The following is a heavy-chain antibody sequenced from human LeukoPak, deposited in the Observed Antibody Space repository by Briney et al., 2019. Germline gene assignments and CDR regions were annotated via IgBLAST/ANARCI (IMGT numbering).Heavy chain of an antibody. J-gene: IGHJ3*02. D-gene: IGHD3-22*01. CDR1: GGSISSYY. CDR2: IYSSVST. CDR3: ARGPYSYDSSGAFDI. V-gene: IGHV4-59*08. Sequence: SETLSLTCAVSGGSISSYYWTWIRQPPGKGLEWIGYIYSSVSTYYNPSLNSRVTISGDTSKNQFSLKLSPVTAADTAVYFCARGPYSYDSSGAFDIWGQGTMVTVSS.